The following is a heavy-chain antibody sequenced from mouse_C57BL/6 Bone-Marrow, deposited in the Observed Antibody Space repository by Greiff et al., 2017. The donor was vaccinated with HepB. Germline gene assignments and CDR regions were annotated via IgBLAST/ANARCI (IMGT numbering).Heavy chain of an antibody. V-gene: IGHV1-7*01. CDR1: GYTFTSYW. CDR3: ARRYYGSSYAMDY. CDR2: INPSSGYT. J-gene: IGHJ4*01. D-gene: IGHD1-1*01. Sequence: VKLVESGAELAKPGASVKLSCKASGYTFTSYWMHWVKQRPGQGLEWIGYINPSSGYTKYNQKFKDKATLTADKSSSTAYMQLSSLTYEDSAVYYCARRYYGSSYAMDYWGQGTSVTVSS.